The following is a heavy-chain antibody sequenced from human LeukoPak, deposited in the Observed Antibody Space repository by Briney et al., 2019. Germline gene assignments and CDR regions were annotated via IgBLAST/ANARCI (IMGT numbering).Heavy chain of an antibody. CDR1: GFTFSSYG. D-gene: IGHD2-2*01. V-gene: IGHV3-30*02. J-gene: IGHJ4*02. CDR2: IRYDGSNK. CDR3: AKGPFTILVPAAKTDFDY. Sequence: GGSLRLSCAASGFTFSSYGMHWVRQAPGKGLEWVAFIRYDGSNKYYADSVKGRFTISRDNSKNTLYLQMNSLRAEDTAVYYCAKGPFTILVPAAKTDFDYWGQGTLVTVSS.